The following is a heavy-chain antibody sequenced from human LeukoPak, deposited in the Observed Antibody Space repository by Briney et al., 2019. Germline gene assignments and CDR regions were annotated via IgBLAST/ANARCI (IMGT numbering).Heavy chain of an antibody. J-gene: IGHJ5*02. D-gene: IGHD6-19*01. CDR2: ISYDGSNK. V-gene: IGHV3-30*18. CDR1: GFTFSSYG. CDR3: AKDSGSIAVAGSFDP. Sequence: CLISGFTFSSYGVYCFGLAACMGLEWVAVISYDGSNKYYADSVKGRFTISRDNSKNPLYLQMNSLRAEDTAVYYCAKDSGSIAVAGSFDPWGQGTLVTVSS.